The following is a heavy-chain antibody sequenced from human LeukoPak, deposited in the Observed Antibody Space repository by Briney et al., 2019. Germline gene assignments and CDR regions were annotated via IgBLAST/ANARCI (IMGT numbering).Heavy chain of an antibody. J-gene: IGHJ5*02. CDR1: GYTFTSYD. CDR3: ARGSVRDGYNYWFDP. D-gene: IGHD5-24*01. V-gene: IGHV1-8*01. Sequence: EASVKVSCKASGYTFTSYDINWVRQAPGQGLEWMGWMNPNSGNTGYAQKFQGRVTMTRNTSISTAYMELSSLRSEDTAVYYCARGSVRDGYNYWFDPWGQGTLVTVSS. CDR2: MNPNSGNT.